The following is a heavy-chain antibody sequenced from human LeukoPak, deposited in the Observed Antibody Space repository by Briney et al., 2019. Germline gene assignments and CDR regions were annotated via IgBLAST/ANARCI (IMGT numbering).Heavy chain of an antibody. CDR3: ARRDSKVVITYHEAFDI. J-gene: IGHJ3*02. CDR2: IKSDGSST. V-gene: IGHV3-74*01. D-gene: IGHD3-22*01. Sequence: PGGSLRLSCAASGFTFSSYWMHWVRQAPGKGLVWVSRIKSDGSSTSYADSVKGRFTISRDNAKNTLYLQMNSLRAEDTAVYYCARRDSKVVITYHEAFDIWGQGTMVTVSS. CDR1: GFTFSSYW.